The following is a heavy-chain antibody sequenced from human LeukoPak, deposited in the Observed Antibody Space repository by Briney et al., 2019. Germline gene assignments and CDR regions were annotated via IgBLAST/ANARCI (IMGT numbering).Heavy chain of an antibody. CDR2: INHSGST. D-gene: IGHD3-3*01. CDR1: GGSFSGYY. V-gene: IGHV4-34*01. J-gene: IGHJ4*02. CDR3: AITIFGVVTPFDY. Sequence: SETLSLTCAVYGGSFSGYYWSWIRQPPGKGLEWIGEINHSGSTNYNPSLKSRVTISVDTSKNQFSLKLSSVTAADTAVYYCAITIFGVVTPFDYWGQGTLVTVSS.